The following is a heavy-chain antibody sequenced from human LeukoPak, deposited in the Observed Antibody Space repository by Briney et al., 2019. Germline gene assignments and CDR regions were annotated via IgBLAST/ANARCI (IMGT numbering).Heavy chain of an antibody. CDR2: INHSGGT. CDR3: ARAPPMIVVVTTLGWYFDL. D-gene: IGHD3-22*01. Sequence: SETLSLTCAVYGGSFSGYDWSWIRQPPGKGLEWIGEINHSGGTNYNPSLKSRVTISVDTSKNQFSLKLSSVTAADTAVYYCARAPPMIVVVTTLGWYFDLWGRGTLVTVSS. J-gene: IGHJ2*01. CDR1: GGSFSGYD. V-gene: IGHV4-34*01.